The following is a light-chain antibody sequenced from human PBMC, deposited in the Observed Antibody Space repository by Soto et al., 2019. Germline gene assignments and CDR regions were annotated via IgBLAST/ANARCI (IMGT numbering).Light chain of an antibody. V-gene: IGLV2-14*02. CDR2: EGS. CDR1: SSDVATFNL. Sequence: QSVLTQPASVSGSPGQSITISCTGTSSDVATFNLVSWYQQHPGKAPQLIIYEGSKRPSGVSNRFSASKSGNTASLTISGLQAEDEAHYYCSSYTSSSTLDVFGTGTKLTVL. J-gene: IGLJ1*01. CDR3: SSYTSSSTLDV.